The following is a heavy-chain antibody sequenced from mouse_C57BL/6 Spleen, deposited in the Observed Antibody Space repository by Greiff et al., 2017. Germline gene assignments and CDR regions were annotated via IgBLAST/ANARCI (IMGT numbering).Heavy chain of an antibody. CDR2: INPGGGGT. CDR3: SRDYYYGSSYWCFDV. CDR1: GYAFTNYL. V-gene: IGHV1-54*01. D-gene: IGHD1-1*01. J-gene: IGHJ1*03. Sequence: QVQLQQSGAELVRPGTSVKVSCKASGYAFTNYLIEWVKQRPGQGLEWIGVINPGGGGTNYNEKFKGKATLTADKSSSTAYLQLSGLTSKDSAVYFCSRDYYYGSSYWCFDVWGTGTTVTVSS.